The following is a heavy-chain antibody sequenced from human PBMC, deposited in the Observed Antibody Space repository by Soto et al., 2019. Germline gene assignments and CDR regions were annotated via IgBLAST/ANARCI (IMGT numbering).Heavy chain of an antibody. CDR2: IDPSDSYT. CDR1: GYSFTSYW. D-gene: IGHD2-2*01. J-gene: IGHJ6*02. V-gene: IGHV5-10-1*01. CDR3: ARREFSSTSCYLNLDYYYGMDV. Sequence: GESLKISCKGSGYSFTSYWISWVRQMPGKGLEWMGRIDPSDSYTNYSPSFQGHVTISADKSISTAYLQWSSLKASDTAMYYCARREFSSTSCYLNLDYYYGMDVWGQGTTVTVSS.